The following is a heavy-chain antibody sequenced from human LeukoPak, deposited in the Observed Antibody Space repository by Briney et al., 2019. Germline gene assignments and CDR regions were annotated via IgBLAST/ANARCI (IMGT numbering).Heavy chain of an antibody. CDR3: ARDLNGDYPEDVLDI. CDR1: GFTFSSYE. J-gene: IGHJ3*02. Sequence: GGSLRLSCAASGFTFSSYEMNWVRQAPGKGLEWVSYFSSGGTLIYYADSVKGRFTISRDNAKNSLYLQMNSLRAEDTAVYYCARDLNGDYPEDVLDIWGQGTMVTVSS. V-gene: IGHV3-48*03. D-gene: IGHD4-17*01. CDR2: FSSGGTLI.